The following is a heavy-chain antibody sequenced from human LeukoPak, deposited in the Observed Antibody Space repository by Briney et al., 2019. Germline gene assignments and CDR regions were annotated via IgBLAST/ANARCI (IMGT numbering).Heavy chain of an antibody. CDR1: GGTFSSYA. D-gene: IGHD3-22*01. CDR2: IIPIFGTA. CDR3: ARDPRDSSGYPLWDYYYYMDV. J-gene: IGHJ6*03. V-gene: IGHV1-69*06. Sequence: SVKVSCKASGGTFSSYAISWVRQAPGQGLEWVGGIIPIFGTANYAQKFQGRVTITADKSTSTAYMELSSLRSEDTAVYYCARDPRDSSGYPLWDYYYYMDVWGKGTTVTVSS.